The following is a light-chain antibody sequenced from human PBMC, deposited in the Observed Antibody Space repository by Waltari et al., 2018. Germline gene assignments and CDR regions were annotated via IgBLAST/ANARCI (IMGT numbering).Light chain of an antibody. J-gene: IGLJ3*02. CDR3: QSYDNSLTGRV. V-gene: IGLV1-40*01. CDR2: GNT. CDR1: SSKTGAGYD. Sequence: QSVLTQPPSVSGAPGQRVTISCTGSSSKTGAGYDVHWYQQLPGSPPKPLIYGNTNRPSWVPDRFSGSTSGTSASLAITGLQAEDEADFYCQSYDNSLTGRVFGGGTKLTV.